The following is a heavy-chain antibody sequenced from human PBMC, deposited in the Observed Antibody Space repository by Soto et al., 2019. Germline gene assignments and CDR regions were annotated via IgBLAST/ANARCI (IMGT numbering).Heavy chain of an antibody. V-gene: IGHV4-34*01. Sequence: SETLSLTCAVYGGSFSGYYWSWIRQPPGKGLEWIGEINHSGSTNYNPSLKSRVTISVDTSKNQFSLKLSSVTAADTAVYYCARVQGTYYYYMDVWGKGTTVTVS. CDR3: ARVQGTYYYYMDV. CDR1: GGSFSGYY. CDR2: INHSGST. J-gene: IGHJ6*03. D-gene: IGHD3-10*01.